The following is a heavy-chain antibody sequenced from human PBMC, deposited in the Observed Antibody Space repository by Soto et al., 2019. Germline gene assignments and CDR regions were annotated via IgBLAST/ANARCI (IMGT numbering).Heavy chain of an antibody. J-gene: IGHJ4*02. Sequence: EVQLLESGGGLVQPGGSLRLSCAVSGLTFRNHAMSWVRQAPGKGLEWVSTIAPIGYSTHYAGSVEGRFTISRDDSKSTLDLKMNSLRADDTAVYYCVSGVSPQFDYWGQGTLVSVSS. CDR3: VSGVSPQFDY. CDR2: IAPIGYST. V-gene: IGHV3-23*01. CDR1: GLTFRNHA. D-gene: IGHD7-27*01.